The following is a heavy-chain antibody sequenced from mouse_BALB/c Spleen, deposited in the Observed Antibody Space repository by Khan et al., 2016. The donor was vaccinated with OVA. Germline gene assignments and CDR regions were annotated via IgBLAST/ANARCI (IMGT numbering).Heavy chain of an antibody. Sequence: EVQVVESGGDLVKSGGSLKLSCAASGFTFSPYSMSWVRQTPDKRLEWVATINSDGDYTYYPDSVEGRFKISRDNAKNTMYLQMNSLKSEDTAMYYCATHLTGSFAYWGQGTLVTVSA. CDR1: GFTFSPYS. D-gene: IGHD4-1*01. J-gene: IGHJ3*01. V-gene: IGHV5-6*01. CDR3: ATHLTGSFAY. CDR2: INSDGDYT.